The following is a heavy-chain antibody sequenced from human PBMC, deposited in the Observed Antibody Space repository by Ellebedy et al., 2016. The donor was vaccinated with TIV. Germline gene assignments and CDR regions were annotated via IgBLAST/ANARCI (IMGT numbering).Heavy chain of an antibody. CDR2: ISGGGDRT. CDR3: SKGTSSGFNYDRVGSEY. V-gene: IGHV3-23*01. CDR1: GFTFSSFA. J-gene: IGHJ4*02. Sequence: GESLKISCAASGFTFSSFAMHWVRQAPGKGLEWLSVISGGGDRTYDAASVKGRFTITRDNSKKTLYLQMDRLRAEDTAVYYCSKGTSSGFNYDRVGSEYWGQGTLVTVSS. D-gene: IGHD3-22*01.